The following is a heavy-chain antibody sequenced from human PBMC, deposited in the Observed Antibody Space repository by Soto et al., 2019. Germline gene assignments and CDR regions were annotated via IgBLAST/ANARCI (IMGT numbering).Heavy chain of an antibody. CDR1: GYTFTGYY. J-gene: IGHJ4*02. V-gene: IGHV1-2*04. CDR3: ARESYRRTAARPPLGY. D-gene: IGHD6-6*01. Sequence: QVQLVQSGAEVKKPGASVKVSCKASGYTFTGYYMHWVRQAPGQGLEWMGWINPNSCGTNYGQKFQGWVTMTRDTSISTAYMELSRLRSNDTAVYYCARESYRRTAARPPLGYWGQGTLVTVSS. CDR2: INPNSCGT.